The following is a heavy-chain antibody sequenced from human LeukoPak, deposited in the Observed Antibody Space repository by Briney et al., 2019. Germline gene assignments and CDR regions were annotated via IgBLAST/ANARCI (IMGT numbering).Heavy chain of an antibody. Sequence: GGSLRLSCAGSGFTLRNSELHWVRQAPGKGLDWVSCIRRDGTAIYYADSVKGRFTISRDNAKNSLYLEMNSLRVEDTAVYYCTRGGDVWGQGTTVTVSS. D-gene: IGHD3-10*01. CDR2: IRRDGTAI. CDR1: GFTLRNSE. V-gene: IGHV3-48*03. CDR3: TRGGDV. J-gene: IGHJ6*02.